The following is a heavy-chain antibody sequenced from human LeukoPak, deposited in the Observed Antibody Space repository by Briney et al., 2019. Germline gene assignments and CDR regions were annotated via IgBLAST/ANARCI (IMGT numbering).Heavy chain of an antibody. D-gene: IGHD3-3*02. Sequence: ASVKLSCKASGYTFRQYSISWVRPAPGKGFEWMGWVSPSHTTRVYAQDFQGRVTMTADTNTNTVSMELRSLKFDDTAVYFCARDYILPLETDNGDGFAIWGQGTVVTVSS. CDR2: VSPSHTTR. V-gene: IGHV1-18*01. J-gene: IGHJ3*02. CDR1: GYTFRQYS. CDR3: ARDYILPLETDNGDGFAI.